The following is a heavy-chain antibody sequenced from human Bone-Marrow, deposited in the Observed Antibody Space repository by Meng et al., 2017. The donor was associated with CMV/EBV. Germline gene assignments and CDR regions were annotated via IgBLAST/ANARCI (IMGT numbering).Heavy chain of an antibody. CDR3: AGESFRVQTLD. Sequence: GESLKISCAASGFTFSSYCVSWVRQAPGKGLEWVANIKQDGSEKYYVDSVKGRFTISRDNAKNSLYLQMNSLRAEDTAVSYCAGESFRVQTLDWGPGKLVNVSS. CDR1: GFTFSSYC. D-gene: IGHD3-10*01. CDR2: IKQDGSEK. V-gene: IGHV3-7*01. J-gene: IGHJ4*02.